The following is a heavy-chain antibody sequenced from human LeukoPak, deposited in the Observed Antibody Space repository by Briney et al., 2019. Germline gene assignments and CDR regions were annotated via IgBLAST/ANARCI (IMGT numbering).Heavy chain of an antibody. D-gene: IGHD3-22*01. V-gene: IGHV4-59*01. Sequence: KPSETLSLTCTVSGGSISSYYWRWIRQPPGKGLEWIGYIYYSGSTNYNPSLKSRVTISVDTSKNQFSLKLSSVTAADTAVYYCAREAGRGYYYDSSGFDYWGQGTLVTVSS. CDR2: IYYSGST. J-gene: IGHJ4*02. CDR1: GGSISSYY. CDR3: AREAGRGYYYDSSGFDY.